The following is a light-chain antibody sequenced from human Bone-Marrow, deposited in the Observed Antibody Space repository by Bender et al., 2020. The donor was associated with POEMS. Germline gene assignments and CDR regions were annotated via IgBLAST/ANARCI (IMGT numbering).Light chain of an antibody. CDR1: SSNVGNNY. CDR2: KTF. Sequence: QSVVSQPPSVSATPGQRVTISCSGSSSNVGNNYVCWYQQLPGTAPKLLIYKTFQRPSGVPERFSASKSGTSASLAIEELRSEDEADYHYATWDDTLSGLVFGGGTKLTVL. V-gene: IGLV1-47*01. J-gene: IGLJ3*02. CDR3: ATWDDTLSGLV.